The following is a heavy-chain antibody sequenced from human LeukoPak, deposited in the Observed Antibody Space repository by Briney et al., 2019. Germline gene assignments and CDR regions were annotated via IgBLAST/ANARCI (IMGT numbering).Heavy chain of an antibody. D-gene: IGHD3-22*01. V-gene: IGHV4-34*01. CDR3: ARSVSYYYDSSARGAFDI. J-gene: IGHJ3*02. CDR2: IYYTGRT. CDR1: GGSFSGYY. Sequence: SETLSLTCAVYGGSFSGYYWAWIRQPPGKGLEWIGTIYYTGRTYYNPSLKSRVTMSVDTSKNQFSLKLSSVTAADTAVYYCARSVSYYYDSSARGAFDIWGQGTMVTVSS.